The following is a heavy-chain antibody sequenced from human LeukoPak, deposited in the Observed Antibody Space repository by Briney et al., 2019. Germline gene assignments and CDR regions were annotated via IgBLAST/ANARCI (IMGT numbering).Heavy chain of an antibody. CDR1: GFTFSSYA. J-gene: IGHJ4*02. D-gene: IGHD2-15*01. Sequence: GGSLRLSCAASGFTFSSYAMHWVRQAPGKGLEWVSGISDSGGRTYYADSVKGRFTISRDNSKNTLYLQMNSLRAEDTAVYYCASRDPCSGGNCYGLGYWGQGTLVTVSS. V-gene: IGHV3-23*01. CDR3: ASRDPCSGGNCYGLGY. CDR2: ISDSGGRT.